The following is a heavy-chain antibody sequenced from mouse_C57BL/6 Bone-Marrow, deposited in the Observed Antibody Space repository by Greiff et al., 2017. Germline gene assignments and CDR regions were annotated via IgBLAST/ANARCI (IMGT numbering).Heavy chain of an antibody. CDR1: GYTFTSYW. Sequence: VKLQQPGAELVKPGASVKLSCKASGYTFTSYWMHWVKQRPGRGLEWIGRIDPNSGGTKYNEKFKSKATLTVDKPSSTAYIQLSSLTSEDSAVYYCARWYRRGVWGTGTTVTVSS. J-gene: IGHJ1*03. CDR2: IDPNSGGT. CDR3: ARWYRRGV. V-gene: IGHV1-72*01. D-gene: IGHD1-1*02.